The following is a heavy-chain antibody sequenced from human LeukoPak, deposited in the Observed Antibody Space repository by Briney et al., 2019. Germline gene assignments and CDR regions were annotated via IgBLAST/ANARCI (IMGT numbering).Heavy chain of an antibody. D-gene: IGHD6-13*01. J-gene: IGHJ6*02. CDR3: ARDGQQLAPYAMDV. CDR1: GFRFGSHA. Sequence: GGSLRLSCAASGFRFGSHAVHWVRQAPGKGLEWLAQIWYDGSNKYYVDSVKGRFTTSRDNSKNTVYLQMNCLRAEDTAVYFCARDGQQLAPYAMDVWGQGTTVTISS. CDR2: IWYDGSNK. V-gene: IGHV3-33*01.